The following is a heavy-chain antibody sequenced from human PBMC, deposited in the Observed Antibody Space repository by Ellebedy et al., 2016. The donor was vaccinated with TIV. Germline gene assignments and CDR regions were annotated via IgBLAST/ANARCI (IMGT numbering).Heavy chain of an antibody. Sequence: AASVKVSCKSSGGTFSSYAITWVRQAPGQGLEWMGGIIPSLALGTVKIVQKFQDRVTISADISTSTTYMDLIRLTSDDTAVYYCATFVAGAGQFDHWGQGTLVTVSS. CDR3: ATFVAGAGQFDH. D-gene: IGHD6-19*01. CDR2: IIPSLALGTV. V-gene: IGHV1-69*06. CDR1: GGTFSSYA. J-gene: IGHJ4*02.